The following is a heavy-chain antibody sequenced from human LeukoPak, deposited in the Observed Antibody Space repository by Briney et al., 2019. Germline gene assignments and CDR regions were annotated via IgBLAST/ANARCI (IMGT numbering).Heavy chain of an antibody. Sequence: SETLSLTCTVSGGSISSYYWSWIRQPPGKGLEWFGYIYYSGSTNYNPSLKSRVTISVDTSKNQFSLKLSSVTAADTAVYYCARAPLNDYGDYRWDAFDIWGQGTMVTVSS. D-gene: IGHD4-17*01. J-gene: IGHJ3*02. CDR2: IYYSGST. CDR3: ARAPLNDYGDYRWDAFDI. CDR1: GGSISSYY. V-gene: IGHV4-59*01.